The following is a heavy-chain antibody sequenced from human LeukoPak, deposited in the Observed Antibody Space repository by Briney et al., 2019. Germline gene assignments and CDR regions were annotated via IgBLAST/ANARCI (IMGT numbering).Heavy chain of an antibody. J-gene: IGHJ3*02. CDR3: ARDMRGQWLDLKAFDI. Sequence: PGGSLRLSCAASGFTFSSYSMNWVRQAPGKGLEWVSSINSSSSYIYYADSVKGRFTISRDNAKNSLYLQMNSLRVEDTAVYYCARDMRGQWLDLKAFDIWGQGTMVTVS. D-gene: IGHD6-19*01. CDR2: INSSSSYI. CDR1: GFTFSSYS. V-gene: IGHV3-21*01.